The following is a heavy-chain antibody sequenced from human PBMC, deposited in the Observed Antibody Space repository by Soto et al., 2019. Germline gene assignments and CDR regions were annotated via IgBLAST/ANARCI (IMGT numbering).Heavy chain of an antibody. CDR1: GGSISSSSYY. CDR2: IYYSGST. D-gene: IGHD3-22*01. V-gene: IGHV4-39*01. J-gene: IGHJ4*02. CDR3: ASPYDSSGDYFDY. Sequence: SETLSLTCTVSGGSISSSSYYWGWIRQPPGKGLERIGSIYYSGSTYYNPSLKSRVTISVDTSKNQFSLKLSSVTAADTAVYYCASPYDSSGDYFDYWGQGTLVTVSS.